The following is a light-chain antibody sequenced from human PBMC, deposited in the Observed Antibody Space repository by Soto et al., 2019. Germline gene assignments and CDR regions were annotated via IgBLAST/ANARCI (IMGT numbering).Light chain of an antibody. V-gene: IGLV2-8*01. CDR1: SSDVGAHNF. Sequence: LTQPPSASGSPGQSVTISCTGTSSDVGAHNFVSWHQQHPGKAPKLMVYEVSKRPSGVPDRFSGSKSGNTASLTVSGLQAEDEADYYCSSYAGSNNYVFGTGTKVTVL. CDR2: EVS. CDR3: SSYAGSNNYV. J-gene: IGLJ1*01.